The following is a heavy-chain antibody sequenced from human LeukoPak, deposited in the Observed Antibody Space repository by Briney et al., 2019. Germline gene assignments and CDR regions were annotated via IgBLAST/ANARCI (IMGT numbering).Heavy chain of an antibody. CDR3: VRGMGVSMLYYFDY. CDR1: GFTFSSYA. V-gene: IGHV3-23*01. CDR2: ISGSGGST. Sequence: GGSLRLSCAASGFTFSSYAMSWVRQAPGKGLEWVSAISGSGGSTYYADSVKGRFTISRDNSKNTLYLQMNSLRVEDTAVYYCVRGMGVSMLYYFDYWGQGTLVTVSS. D-gene: IGHD3-10*01. J-gene: IGHJ4*02.